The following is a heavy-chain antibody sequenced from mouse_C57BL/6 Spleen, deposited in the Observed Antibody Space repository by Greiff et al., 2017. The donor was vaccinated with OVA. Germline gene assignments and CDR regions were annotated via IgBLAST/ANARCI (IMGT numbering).Heavy chain of an antibody. CDR2: IYPSDSET. D-gene: IGHD2-5*01. CDR1: GYTFTSYW. CDR3: ASTIVTTRDY. V-gene: IGHV1-61*01. J-gene: IGHJ2*01. Sequence: QVQLQQPGAELVRPGSSVKLSCKASGYTFTSYWMDWVKQRPGQGLEWIGNIYPSDSETHYNQKFKDKATLTVDKSSSTAYMQRSSLTSEDSAVYYCASTIVTTRDYWGQGTTLTVSS.